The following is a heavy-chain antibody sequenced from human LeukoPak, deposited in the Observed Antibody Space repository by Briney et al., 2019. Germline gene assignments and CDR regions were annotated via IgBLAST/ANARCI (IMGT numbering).Heavy chain of an antibody. V-gene: IGHV4-4*07. D-gene: IGHD3-22*01. Sequence: PSETLSLTCTVSGGSISSYYWSWIRQPAGKGLEWIGRIYTSGSTNYNPSLKSRVTMSVDTSKNQFSLKLSSVTAADTAVYYCARDKYYYDSSGYRPLDYWGQGTLVTVSS. J-gene: IGHJ4*02. CDR1: GGSISSYY. CDR3: ARDKYYYDSSGYRPLDY. CDR2: IYTSGST.